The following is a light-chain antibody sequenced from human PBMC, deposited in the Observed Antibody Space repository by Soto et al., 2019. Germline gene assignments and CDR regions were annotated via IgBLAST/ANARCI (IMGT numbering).Light chain of an antibody. Sequence: EIVLTQSPATLSLSPGERATLSCRASQSVSSYLAWYQQKPGQAPRLLIYDASNRATGIPARFSGSGSGTDITLTISRLEPEDFAVYYCQQYGSSPTTFGQGTKVDIK. CDR1: QSVSSY. J-gene: IGKJ1*01. CDR2: DAS. V-gene: IGKV3-20*01. CDR3: QQYGSSPTT.